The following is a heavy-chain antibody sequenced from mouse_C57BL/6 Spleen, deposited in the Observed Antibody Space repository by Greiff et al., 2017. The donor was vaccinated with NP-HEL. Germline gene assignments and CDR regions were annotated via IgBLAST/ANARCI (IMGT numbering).Heavy chain of an antibody. CDR3: ARGVYYYGSSYYWYFDV. CDR1: GYTFTTYP. V-gene: IGHV1-47*01. D-gene: IGHD1-1*01. Sequence: VKLQESGAELVKPGASVKMSCKASGYTFTTYPIEWMKQNHGKSLEWIGNFHPYNDDTKYNEKFKGKATLTVEKSSSTVYLELSRLTSDDSAVYYCARGVYYYGSSYYWYFDVWGTGTTVTVSS. J-gene: IGHJ1*03. CDR2: FHPYNDDT.